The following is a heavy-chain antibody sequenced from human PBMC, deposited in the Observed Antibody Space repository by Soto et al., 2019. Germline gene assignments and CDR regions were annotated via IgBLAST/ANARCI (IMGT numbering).Heavy chain of an antibody. CDR2: ISYDGSNK. CDR1: GFTFSSYG. Sequence: GGSLRLSCAASGFTFSSYGMHWVRQAPGKGLEWVAVISYDGSNKYYADSVKGRFTISRDNSKNTLYLQMNSLRAEDTAVYYCAKGMIVVVITYLDYWGQGTLVTVSS. CDR3: AKGMIVVVITYLDY. J-gene: IGHJ4*02. V-gene: IGHV3-30*18. D-gene: IGHD3-22*01.